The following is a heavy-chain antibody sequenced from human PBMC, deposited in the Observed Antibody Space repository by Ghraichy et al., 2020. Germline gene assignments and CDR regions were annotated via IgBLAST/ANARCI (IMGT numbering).Heavy chain of an antibody. D-gene: IGHD3-3*01. J-gene: IGHJ4*02. CDR2: IYYSGST. Sequence: SQTLSLTCTVSGGSISSYYWSWIRQPPGKGLEWIGYIYYSGSTNYNPSLKSRVTISVDTSKNQFSLKLSSVTAADTAVYYCARHAPGSFGVVIFDYWGQGTLVTVSS. CDR3: ARHAPGSFGVVIFDY. V-gene: IGHV4-59*08. CDR1: GGSISSYY.